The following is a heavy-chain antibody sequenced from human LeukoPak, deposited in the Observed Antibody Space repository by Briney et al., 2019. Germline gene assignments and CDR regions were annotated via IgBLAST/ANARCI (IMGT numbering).Heavy chain of an antibody. CDR1: GFTFSSYA. D-gene: IGHD5-12*01. CDR2: FSYDGITT. Sequence: PGGSLRLSCAASGFTFSSYAMHWVRQAPGKGLEWVALFSYDGITTHYAGSVKGRFTVSRDDSKNTLFLQMNSLSAEDTAVYYCARGKSDSSGYDYTLDYWGQGTLVTVSS. V-gene: IGHV3-30*01. CDR3: ARGKSDSSGYDYTLDY. J-gene: IGHJ4*02.